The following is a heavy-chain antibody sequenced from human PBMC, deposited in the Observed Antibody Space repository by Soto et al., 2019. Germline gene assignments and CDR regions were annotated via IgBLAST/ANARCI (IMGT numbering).Heavy chain of an antibody. Sequence: SETLSLTCTVSGGSISSYYWSWIRQPPGKGLEWIGYIYYSGSTNYNPSLKSRVTISVDTSKNQFSLKLSSVTAADTAAYYCARLDYGDYVWGQGTLVTVSS. CDR3: ARLDYGDYV. V-gene: IGHV4-59*01. CDR2: IYYSGST. J-gene: IGHJ4*02. CDR1: GGSISSYY. D-gene: IGHD4-17*01.